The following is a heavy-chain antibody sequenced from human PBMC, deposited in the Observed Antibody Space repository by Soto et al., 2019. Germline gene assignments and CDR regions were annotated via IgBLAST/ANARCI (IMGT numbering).Heavy chain of an antibody. Sequence: ASVKVSCKASGYTFTSYGISWVRQAPGQGLEWMGWISAYNGNTNYAQQLLGRVTMTTDTSTSTACMELRSLRSEDTSVYYCARAARPVDAFDIWGQGTMVTVSS. CDR1: GYTFTSYG. D-gene: IGHD6-6*01. J-gene: IGHJ3*02. V-gene: IGHV1-18*01. CDR2: ISAYNGNT. CDR3: ARAARPVDAFDI.